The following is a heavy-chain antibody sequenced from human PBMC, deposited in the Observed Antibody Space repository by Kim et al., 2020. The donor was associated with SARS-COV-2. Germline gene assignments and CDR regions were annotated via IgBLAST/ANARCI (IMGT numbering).Heavy chain of an antibody. D-gene: IGHD2-21*02. CDR3: ARRSVTNFDY. Sequence: SDTGYSPSFQGQVTISADKSISTAYLQWSSLKASDTAMYFCARRSVTNFDYWGQGTLVTVSS. V-gene: IGHV5-51*01. J-gene: IGHJ4*02. CDR2: SDT.